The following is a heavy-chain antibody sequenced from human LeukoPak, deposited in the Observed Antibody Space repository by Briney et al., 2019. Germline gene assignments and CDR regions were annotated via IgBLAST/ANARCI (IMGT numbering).Heavy chain of an antibody. V-gene: IGHV1-2*02. D-gene: IGHD1-26*01. Sequence: GASVKVSCKASGNTFTGYYMHWVRQAPGQGLEWMGWINPNSGGTNYAQNFQGRVTMTRDTSISTAYMELSRLRSDDTALYYCARASGRYSDAFDIWGQGTMVTVSS. CDR3: ARASGRYSDAFDI. CDR2: INPNSGGT. CDR1: GNTFTGYY. J-gene: IGHJ3*02.